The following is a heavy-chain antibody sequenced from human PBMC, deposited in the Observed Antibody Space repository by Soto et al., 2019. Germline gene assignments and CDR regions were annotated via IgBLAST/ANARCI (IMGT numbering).Heavy chain of an antibody. J-gene: IGHJ4*02. CDR3: ARDADESSE. CDR2: ISSSSSYI. V-gene: IGHV3-21*06. D-gene: IGHD3-22*01. CDR1: GFAFSIYS. Sequence: VQLVESGGGLVKPGGSLTLSCAASGFAFSIYSMNWVRQAPGKGLVRVSFISSSSSYIYYAVTVKGRFTISRDNAKIPLHLQLNSLRAEDTAMYYCARDADESSEWGQGTLVTLSS.